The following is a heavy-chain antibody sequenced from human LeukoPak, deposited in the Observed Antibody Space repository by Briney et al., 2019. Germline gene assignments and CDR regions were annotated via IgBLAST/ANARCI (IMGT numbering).Heavy chain of an antibody. CDR3: ATCFGYYDFWSGYFQTRDYYYYGMDV. CDR2: INPSGGST. CDR1: GYTFTSYY. Sequence: ASVKVSCKASGYTFTSYYMHGVRQAPGQGLEWMGIINPSGGSTSYAQKFQGRVTMTRDTSTSTVYMELSSLRSEDTAVYYCATCFGYYDFWSGYFQTRDYYYYGMDVWGQGTTVTVS. J-gene: IGHJ6*02. D-gene: IGHD3-3*01. V-gene: IGHV1-46*01.